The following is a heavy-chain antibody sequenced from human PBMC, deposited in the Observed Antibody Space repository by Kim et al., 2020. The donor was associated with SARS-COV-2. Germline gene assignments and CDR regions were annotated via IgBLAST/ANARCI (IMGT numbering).Heavy chain of an antibody. D-gene: IGHD6-25*01. Sequence: ASVKVYCKASGYTFTTYAIHWMRQAPGQRLEWMGWMNAGNGHTKYSQKFQDRVTITRHTSASTAYLEVASLRSEDTAVYYCARGLLAADFNWFDPWSQGTRITVSA. J-gene: IGHJ5*02. CDR3: ARGLLAADFNWFDP. CDR2: MNAGNGHT. V-gene: IGHV1-3*01. CDR1: GYTFTTYA.